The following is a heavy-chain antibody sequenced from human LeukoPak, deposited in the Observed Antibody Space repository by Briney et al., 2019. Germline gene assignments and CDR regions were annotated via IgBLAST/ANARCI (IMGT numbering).Heavy chain of an antibody. CDR3: ARGYSGYDLIYFDY. CDR2: INPNSGGT. D-gene: IGHD5-12*01. CDR1: GYTFTGHY. V-gene: IGHV1-2*02. Sequence: ASVKVSCKASGYTFTGHYMHWVRQAPGQGLEWMGWINPNSGGTNYAQKFQGRVTMTRDTSISTAYMELSRLRSDDTAVYYCARGYSGYDLIYFDYWGQGTLVTVSS. J-gene: IGHJ4*02.